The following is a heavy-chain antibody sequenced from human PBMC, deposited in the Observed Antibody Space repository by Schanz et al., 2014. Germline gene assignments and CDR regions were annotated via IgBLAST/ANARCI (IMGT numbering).Heavy chain of an antibody. CDR2: VSASGGGP. D-gene: IGHD3-22*01. Sequence: EVQLLESGGGLVQPGGSLRLSCIGSGFTFRSYALGWVRQAPGKGLEWVSLVSASGGGPFYADSVKGRFTISRDNSENTLYLQMNSLRAEDTAVYYCAKQHGVIQQVSDYWGQGSLVTVSP. J-gene: IGHJ4*02. V-gene: IGHV3-23*01. CDR3: AKQHGVIQQVSDY. CDR1: GFTFRSYA.